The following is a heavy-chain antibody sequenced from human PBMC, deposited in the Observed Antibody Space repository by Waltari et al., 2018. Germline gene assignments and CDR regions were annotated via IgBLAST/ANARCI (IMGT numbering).Heavy chain of an antibody. Sequence: QVQLVQSGAEVKKPAASVKVSCKASGYTFSDYYMHWVRQAPGQGLEWMAWINPYSGGTYSAQKFQGRVTMTRDTSISTAYMELSGLTSDDTAVYYCARAPDFDTWGQGTQVTVSS. CDR3: ARAPDFDT. CDR2: INPYSGGT. V-gene: IGHV1-2*02. J-gene: IGHJ4*02. CDR1: GYTFSDYY.